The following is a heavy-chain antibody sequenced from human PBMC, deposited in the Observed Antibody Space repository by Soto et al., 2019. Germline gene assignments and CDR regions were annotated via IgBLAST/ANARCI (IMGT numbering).Heavy chain of an antibody. V-gene: IGHV3-33*01. CDR2: IWYGGRNK. D-gene: IGHD1-26*01. J-gene: IGHJ3*01. CDR3: ARQDRGSYYNEGDGAFDL. Sequence: QVQLVESGGGVVQPGRSLRLSCAASGFPFSSYGMHWVRQAPGKGLEWVAVIWYGGRNKYYAESVRGRFTISRDNSKNTLYLQMNSLRAEDTAVYYCARQDRGSYYNEGDGAFDLWGQGTMVTVSS. CDR1: GFPFSSYG.